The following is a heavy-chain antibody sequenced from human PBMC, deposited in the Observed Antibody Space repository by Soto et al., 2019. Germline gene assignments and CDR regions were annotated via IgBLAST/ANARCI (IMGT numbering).Heavy chain of an antibody. J-gene: IGHJ4*02. CDR3: AKDRLIGY. D-gene: IGHD2-8*01. CDR2: ISGSGVST. CDR1: GFTFGSYA. V-gene: IGHV3-23*01. Sequence: GGSLRLSCAASGFTFGSYAMSWVRQAPGKGLEWVSAISGSGVSTNYADSVKGRFTISRDNSKNTLYLQMNSLRAEHRAVYYCAKDRLIGYWGQGTLVTVS.